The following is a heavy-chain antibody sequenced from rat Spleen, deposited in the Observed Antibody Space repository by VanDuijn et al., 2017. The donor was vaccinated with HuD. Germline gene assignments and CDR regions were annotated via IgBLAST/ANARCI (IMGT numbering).Heavy chain of an antibody. V-gene: IGHV2-43*01. J-gene: IGHJ1*01. CDR1: GFSLTSYH. D-gene: IGHD5-1*01. CDR2: IWIDGNI. CDR3: TRSNWDLPYWNFDF. Sequence: QVQLKESGPGLVQPSQTLSLTCTVSGFSLTSYHVSWVRQPPGKGLEWMGVIWIDGNIAYNSLLKSRLSITRDTSKSQVFLKMNSLHTDDTAIYFCTRSNWDLPYWNFDFWGPGTMVTVSS.